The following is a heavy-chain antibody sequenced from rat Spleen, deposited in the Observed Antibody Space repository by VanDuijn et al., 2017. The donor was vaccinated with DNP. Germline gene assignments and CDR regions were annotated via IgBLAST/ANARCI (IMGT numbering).Heavy chain of an antibody. V-gene: IGHV3-1*01. J-gene: IGHJ2*01. Sequence: EVQLQESGPGLVKPSQSLSLTCSVTGSSITSNYWGWIRKFPGNKMEWIGHISYSGSTNYNPSLKSRISITRNTSNNQFFLQLNSVTTEDTGTYCCARWSDYFDYWGQGVMVTVSS. CDR2: ISYSGST. CDR1: GSSITSNY. CDR3: ARWSDYFDY.